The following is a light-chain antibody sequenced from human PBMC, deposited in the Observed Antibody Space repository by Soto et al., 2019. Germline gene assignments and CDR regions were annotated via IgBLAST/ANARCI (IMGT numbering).Light chain of an antibody. CDR3: QQCDRYWT. CDR2: QAS. CDR1: QTINNC. V-gene: IGKV1-5*03. J-gene: IGKJ1*01. Sequence: DIQMTQSPSTLSASVGDRVIITCRASQTINNCLAWYQQKPGNAPKLLIYQASSLESGVPSRFSGSGSGTEFALTISRLQADDFETYYCQQCDRYWTVGQGTKVEIK.